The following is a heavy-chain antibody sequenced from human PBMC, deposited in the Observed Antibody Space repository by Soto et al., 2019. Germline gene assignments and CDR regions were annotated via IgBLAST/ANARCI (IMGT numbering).Heavy chain of an antibody. D-gene: IGHD1-1*01. CDR3: ARDLWVEPELYYYGMDV. CDR1: GDSISSVDYY. J-gene: IGHJ6*02. CDR2: IFYSGTT. Sequence: SETLSLTCTVSGDSISSVDYYWIWIRQTPGKGLEWIGHIFYSGTTYYNPSFKSRLTISVYTSKNHFCLRLTSVTAADTAVYYCARDLWVEPELYYYGMDVWGQGTTVTVSS. V-gene: IGHV4-30-4*01.